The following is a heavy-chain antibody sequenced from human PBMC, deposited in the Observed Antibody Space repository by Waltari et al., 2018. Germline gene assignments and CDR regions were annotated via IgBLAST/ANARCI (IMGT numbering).Heavy chain of an antibody. CDR2: ISGSGGGT. CDR3: AKDPTMVRGDRFDY. V-gene: IGHV3-23*01. D-gene: IGHD3-10*01. J-gene: IGHJ4*02. CDR1: GFTFSSYA. Sequence: EVQLLESGGGLVQPGGSLRLSCAASGFTFSSYAMSWVRHAPGQGLEWVSAISGSGGGTDYADSGKGRFTISRDKSKNTLYLQMNSLRAEDTAVYYCAKDPTMVRGDRFDYWGQGTLVTVAS.